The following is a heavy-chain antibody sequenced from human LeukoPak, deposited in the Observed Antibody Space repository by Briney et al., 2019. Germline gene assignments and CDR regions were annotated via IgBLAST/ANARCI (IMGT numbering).Heavy chain of an antibody. J-gene: IGHJ4*02. V-gene: IGHV3-9*01. CDR2: ISWNSGSI. CDR3: AKDLAGYGGNYFDY. CDR1: GFTFDDYA. Sequence: PGGSLRLSCAASGFTFDDYAMHWVRQAPGKGLEWASGISWNSGSIGYADSVKGRFTISKDNAKNSLYLQMNSLRAEDTALYYCAKDLAGYGGNYFDYWGQGTLVTVSS. D-gene: IGHD4-23*01.